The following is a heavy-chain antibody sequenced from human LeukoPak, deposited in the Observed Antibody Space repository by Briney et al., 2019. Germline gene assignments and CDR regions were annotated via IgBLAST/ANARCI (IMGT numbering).Heavy chain of an antibody. V-gene: IGHV1-69*05. CDR2: IIPIFGTA. D-gene: IGHD6-19*01. CDR3: ASGLGGQWLAYY. CDR1: GGTFSSYA. Sequence: SVKVSCKASGGTFSSYAISWVRQAPGQGLEWVGGIIPIFGTANYAQKFRGRVTITTDESTSTAYMELSSLRSEDTAVYYCASGLGGQWLAYYWGQGTLVTVSS. J-gene: IGHJ4*02.